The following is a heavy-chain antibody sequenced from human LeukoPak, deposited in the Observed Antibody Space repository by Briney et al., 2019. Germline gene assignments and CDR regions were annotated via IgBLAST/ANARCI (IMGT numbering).Heavy chain of an antibody. CDR3: ARVFSTAMVTDAFDI. D-gene: IGHD5-18*01. CDR1: GFSYYD. V-gene: IGHV3-30-3*01. J-gene: IGHJ3*02. CDR2: ISYDGSNK. Sequence: SLRLSCAAFGFSYYDMNWVRQAPGKGLEWVAVISYDGSNKYYADSVKGRFTISRDNSKNTLYLQMNSLRAEDTAVYYCARVFSTAMVTDAFDIWGQGTMVTVSS.